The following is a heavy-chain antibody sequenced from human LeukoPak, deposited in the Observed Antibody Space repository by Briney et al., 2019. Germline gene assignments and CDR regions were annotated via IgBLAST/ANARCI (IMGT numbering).Heavy chain of an antibody. CDR1: GGSFSGYY. Sequence: SETLSLTCAVYGGSFSGYYWSWIRQPPGKGLEWIGEINHSGSTNYNPSLKSRVTISVDTSKNQFSLKLSSVTAADTAVYYCARERVTSPNWFDPWGQGTLVTVSS. J-gene: IGHJ5*02. CDR2: INHSGST. V-gene: IGHV4-34*01. D-gene: IGHD4-11*01. CDR3: ARERVTSPNWFDP.